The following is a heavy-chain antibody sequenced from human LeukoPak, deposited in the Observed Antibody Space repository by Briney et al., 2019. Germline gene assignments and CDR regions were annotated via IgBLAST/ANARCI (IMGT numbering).Heavy chain of an antibody. D-gene: IGHD2-8*01. Sequence: GGSLRLSCAASGFTFSNAWMTWVRQAPGKGLEWVGRIKSKSDGGTTDYAAPVKGRFTFSRDDSKNMLYLQMNSLKAEDSAVYYCARLFCTTGACYTGFDYWGQGTLVTVSS. CDR3: ARLFCTTGACYTGFDY. CDR1: GFTFSNAW. V-gene: IGHV3-15*01. CDR2: IKSKSDGGTT. J-gene: IGHJ4*02.